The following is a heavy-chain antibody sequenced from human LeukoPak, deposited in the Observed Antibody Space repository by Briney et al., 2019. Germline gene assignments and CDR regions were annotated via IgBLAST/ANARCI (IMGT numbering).Heavy chain of an antibody. CDR2: INHRGSST. Sequence: AGGSLRLSCAASGFTFSSYWMNWARQAPGKGLEWISAINHRGSSTYYTDSVKGRFTISRDNSKNTLYLQMNSLRAEDTAVYHCAKNKDYCSSSTCYYQNGMDVWGQGTTVAVSS. CDR3: AKNKDYCSSSTCYYQNGMDV. D-gene: IGHD2-2*01. J-gene: IGHJ6*02. CDR1: GFTFSSYW. V-gene: IGHV3-23*01.